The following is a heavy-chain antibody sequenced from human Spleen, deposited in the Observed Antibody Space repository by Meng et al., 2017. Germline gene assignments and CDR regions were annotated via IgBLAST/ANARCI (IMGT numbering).Heavy chain of an antibody. Sequence: GESLKISCAASGFTVSSHYMTWVRQAPGKGLEWVSVIYSDSSTFYADSVRGRFTISRDNSKNTLHLQMNSLRVEDTAVYYCARGPGYNSGWFWGQGTLVTVSS. CDR3: ARGPGYNSGWF. J-gene: IGHJ4*02. V-gene: IGHV3-66*02. D-gene: IGHD6-19*01. CDR1: GFTVSSHY. CDR2: IYSDSST.